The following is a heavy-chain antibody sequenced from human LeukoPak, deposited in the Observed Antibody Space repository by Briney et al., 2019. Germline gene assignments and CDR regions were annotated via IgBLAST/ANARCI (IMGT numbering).Heavy chain of an antibody. CDR3: ARDYSTAYCGGDCYPTGFAFDI. CDR1: GGSISSYY. CDR2: IYYSGST. V-gene: IGHV4-59*01. J-gene: IGHJ3*02. D-gene: IGHD2-21*02. Sequence: SETLSLTCTVSGGSISSYYWSWIRQPPGKGLEWIGYIYYSGSTNYNPSLKSRVTISVDTSKNQFSLKLSSVTAADTAVYYCARDYSTAYCGGDCYPTGFAFDIWGQGTMVTVSS.